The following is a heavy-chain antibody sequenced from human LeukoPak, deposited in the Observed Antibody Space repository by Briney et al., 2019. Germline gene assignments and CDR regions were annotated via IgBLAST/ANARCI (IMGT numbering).Heavy chain of an antibody. CDR3: ASTYGGSSGYYFDY. J-gene: IGHJ4*02. CDR2: IYYSGST. V-gene: IGHV4-39*01. CDR1: GGSISSSSYY. D-gene: IGHD4-23*01. Sequence: SETLSRTCTVSGGSISSSSYYWGWIRQPPGKGLEWIGSIYYSGSTYYNPSLKSRVTISVDTSKNQFSLKLSSVTAADTAVYYCASTYGGSSGYYFDYWGQGTLVTVSS.